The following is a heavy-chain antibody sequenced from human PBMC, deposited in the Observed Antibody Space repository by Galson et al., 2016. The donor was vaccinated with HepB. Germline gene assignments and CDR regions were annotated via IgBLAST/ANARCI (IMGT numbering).Heavy chain of an antibody. J-gene: IGHJ4*02. V-gene: IGHV3-33*01. CDR2: IWYDGSDK. CDR1: GFTFCSYG. CDR3: ARDPHALDF. Sequence: SLRLSCAASGFTFCSYGMHWVRQAPGKGLEWVAIIWYDGSDKYYADSVKGRFTISRDNSKNTLYLQMNNLRDEDTAVYYCARDPHALDFWGQGTLVTVSS.